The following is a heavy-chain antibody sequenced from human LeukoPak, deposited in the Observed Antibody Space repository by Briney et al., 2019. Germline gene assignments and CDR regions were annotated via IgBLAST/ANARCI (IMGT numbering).Heavy chain of an antibody. Sequence: GGSLRLSCAASRFTFTCHAMSWVRQAPGKGLEWVSTTGLESVHTLCADSVQGRFTVSRDNSRNTLVLQMDNLTVDDTAIYYCVRGDDIGKHPTRAYYFDIWGQGTLVSVSS. D-gene: IGHD3-10*01. V-gene: IGHV3-23*01. CDR2: TGLESVHT. J-gene: IGHJ4*02. CDR1: RFTFTCHA. CDR3: VRGDDIGKHPTRAYYFDI.